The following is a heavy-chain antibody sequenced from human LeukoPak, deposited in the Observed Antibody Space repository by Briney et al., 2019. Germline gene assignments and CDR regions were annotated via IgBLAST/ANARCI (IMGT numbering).Heavy chain of an antibody. CDR2: MNPNSGNT. V-gene: IGHV1-8*01. Sequence: ASVKVSCKASGYTFTSYDINWVRQATGQGLEWMGWMNPNSGNTGYAQKFQGRVTMTRNTSISTAYMELSSLRSEDTAVYYCARDAADCSSTSCYDDYWGQGTLVTVSS. J-gene: IGHJ4*02. CDR1: GYTFTSYD. D-gene: IGHD2-2*01. CDR3: ARDAADCSSTSCYDDY.